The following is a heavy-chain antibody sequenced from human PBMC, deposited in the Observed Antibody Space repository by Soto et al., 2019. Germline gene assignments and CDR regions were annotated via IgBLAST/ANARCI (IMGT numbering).Heavy chain of an antibody. J-gene: IGHJ6*02. CDR3: VSLPARREDYYYGMDV. CDR1: GGSISSSSYY. CDR2: IYYSGKT. D-gene: IGHD2-2*01. V-gene: IGHV4-39*01. Sequence: SETLSLTCTVSGGSISSSSYYWGWIRQPPGKGLEWIGNIYYSGKTYYNPSLKSRVTMSVDTSKNQFSLRLSSVTAADTAVYYCVSLPARREDYYYGMDVWGQGTTVTVSS.